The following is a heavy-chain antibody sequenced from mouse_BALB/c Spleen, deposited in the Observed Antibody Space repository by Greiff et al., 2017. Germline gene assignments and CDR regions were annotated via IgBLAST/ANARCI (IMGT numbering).Heavy chain of an antibody. CDR3: ARIYYDYHTTPFFAY. J-gene: IGHJ3*01. V-gene: IGHV5-6-5*01. Sequence: EVKVVESGGGLVKPGGSLKLSCAASGFTFSSYAMSWVRQTPEKRLEWVASISSGGSTYYPDSVKGRFTISRDNARNILYLQMSSLRSEDTAMYYCARIYYDYHTTPFFAYWGQGTLVTVSA. CDR1: GFTFSSYA. CDR2: ISSGGST. D-gene: IGHD2-4*01.